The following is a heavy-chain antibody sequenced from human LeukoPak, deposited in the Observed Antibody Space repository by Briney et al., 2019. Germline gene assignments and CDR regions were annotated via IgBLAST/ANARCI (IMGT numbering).Heavy chain of an antibody. CDR1: GFTFSSYG. J-gene: IGHJ4*02. CDR3: AKDTSSWFGELSGY. D-gene: IGHD3-10*01. Sequence: PGGSLRLSCAASGFTFSSYGMHWVRQAPGKGLEWVAFIRYDGSNKYYADSVKGRFTISRENSKNTLYLQMNSLIAEDTAVYYCAKDTSSWFGELSGYWGQGTLVTVSS. CDR2: IRYDGSNK. V-gene: IGHV3-30*02.